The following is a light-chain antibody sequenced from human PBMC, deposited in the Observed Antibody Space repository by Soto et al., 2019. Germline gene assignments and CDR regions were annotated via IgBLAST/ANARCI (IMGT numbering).Light chain of an antibody. CDR2: WAA. Sequence: DIVMTQSPDSLAVSLGERATINCKSSQSVLYSTNNKNYLXWYQQKPGQPPKLLIYWAATRESGVPDRFSGSGSGTDFTLTISSLQAEDVAVYYCQQYYITPLTFGGGTKVEIK. J-gene: IGKJ4*01. CDR1: QSVLYSTNNKNY. V-gene: IGKV4-1*01. CDR3: QQYYITPLT.